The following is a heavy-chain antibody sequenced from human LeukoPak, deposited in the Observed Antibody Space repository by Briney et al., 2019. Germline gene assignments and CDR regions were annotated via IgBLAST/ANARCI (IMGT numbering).Heavy chain of an antibody. Sequence: GESLKISCKASGYTFTNYWIGWVRQLPGKGLEWIGTIDPGDSDTRYSPSFQGQVTLSVYASISTAYLQLTGLRASDTAIYYCVRFALTSSLDHWGQGTLVTVSS. CDR1: GYTFTNYW. D-gene: IGHD6-13*01. CDR3: VRFALTSSLDH. CDR2: IDPGDSDT. V-gene: IGHV5-51*01. J-gene: IGHJ5*02.